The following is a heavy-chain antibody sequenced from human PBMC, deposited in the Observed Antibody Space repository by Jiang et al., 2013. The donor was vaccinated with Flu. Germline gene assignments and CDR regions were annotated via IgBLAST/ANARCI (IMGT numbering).Heavy chain of an antibody. Sequence: GAEVKKPGSSVKVSCKASGGTFSSYAISWVRQAPGQGLEWMEGIIPIFGTANYAQKFQGRVTITADESTSTAYMELSSLRSEDTAVYYCARHGGSEDGYQDYYYYMDVWGKRDHGHRLL. D-gene: IGHD5-24*01. CDR3: ARHGGSEDGYQDYYYYMDV. V-gene: IGHV1-69*01. J-gene: IGHJ6*03. CDR2: IIPIFGTA. CDR1: GGTFSSYA.